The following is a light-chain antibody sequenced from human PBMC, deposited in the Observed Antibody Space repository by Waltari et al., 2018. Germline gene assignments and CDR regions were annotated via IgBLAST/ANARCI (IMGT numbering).Light chain of an antibody. CDR3: QQYDSYPIT. Sequence: DIQMTQSPSSLSASVGDRVTITCRASQSISSYLNWYQQKPGKAPKLLIYAASNLQSGVPSKFSGSGSGTDFTLTISSLQPEDFATYYCQQYDSYPITFGQGT. V-gene: IGKV1-39*01. CDR1: QSISSY. J-gene: IGKJ5*01. CDR2: AAS.